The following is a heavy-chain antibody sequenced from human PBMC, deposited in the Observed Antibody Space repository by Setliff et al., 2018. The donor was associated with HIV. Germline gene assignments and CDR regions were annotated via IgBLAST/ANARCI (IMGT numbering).Heavy chain of an antibody. CDR1: GYKFINYW. V-gene: IGHV5-51*01. CDR3: ARHLIPGDPRYSSSWYY. CDR2: IHVANSDT. Sequence: LGESLKISCKGSGYKFINYWIGWVRQMPGTGLEWMGIIHVANSDTKYSPSFQGQVTISADKSISTAYLQWSSLKASDTAMYYCARHLIPGDPRYSSSWYYWGQGTLVTVSS. D-gene: IGHD6-13*01. J-gene: IGHJ4*02.